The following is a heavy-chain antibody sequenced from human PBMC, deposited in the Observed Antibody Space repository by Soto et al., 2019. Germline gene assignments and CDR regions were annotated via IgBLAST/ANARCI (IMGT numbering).Heavy chain of an antibody. D-gene: IGHD6-6*01. CDR1: GGSISSYY. Sequence: SETLSLTCTVSGGSISSYYWSWIRQPPGKGLEWIGYIYYSGSTNYNPSLKSRVTISVDTSKNQFSLKLSSVTAADTAVYYCARLTEYSSPFYYYYGMDVWGQGTTVTVS. V-gene: IGHV4-59*01. CDR2: IYYSGST. CDR3: ARLTEYSSPFYYYYGMDV. J-gene: IGHJ6*02.